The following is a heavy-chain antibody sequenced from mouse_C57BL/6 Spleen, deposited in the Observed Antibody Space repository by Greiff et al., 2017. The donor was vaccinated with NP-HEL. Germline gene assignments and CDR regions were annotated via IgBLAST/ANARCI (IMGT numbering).Heavy chain of an antibody. CDR2: ISSGSSTI. D-gene: IGHD1-1*01. V-gene: IGHV5-17*01. CDR3: ARAGYYGSRQAWFAY. J-gene: IGHJ3*01. Sequence: EVKLMESGGGLVKPGGSLKLSCAASGFTFSDYGMHWVRQAPEKGLEWVAYISSGSSTIYYADTVKGRFTISRDNAKNTLFLQMTSLRSEDTAMYYWARAGYYGSRQAWFAYWGQGPLVTVSA. CDR1: GFTFSDYG.